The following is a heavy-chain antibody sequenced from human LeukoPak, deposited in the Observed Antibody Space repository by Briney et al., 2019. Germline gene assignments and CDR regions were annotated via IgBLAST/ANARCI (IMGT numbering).Heavy chain of an antibody. V-gene: IGHV1-18*01. Sequence: ASVKVSCKASGYTFPTSGISWVRQAAGQGLEWMGWISVYNHNTKYAQKFQGRVTVTTDTSTRTAYMELRSLRSEDTAGYYWARGVGYCSTTTCWQHAFDIWGQGTMVTVSS. J-gene: IGHJ3*02. D-gene: IGHD2-2*01. CDR2: ISVYNHNT. CDR3: ARGVGYCSTTTCWQHAFDI. CDR1: GYTFPTSG.